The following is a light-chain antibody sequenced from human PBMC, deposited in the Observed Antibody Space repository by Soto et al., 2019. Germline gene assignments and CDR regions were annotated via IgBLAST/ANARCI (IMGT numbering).Light chain of an antibody. J-gene: IGKJ1*01. V-gene: IGKV3-20*01. CDR3: QQYSSVWT. Sequence: EIVLTQSPGTLSLSPGERATLSCRASQSFSSNYLAWYQQKPGQAPRILIYGATTRATGIPDRFSGSESGTDFTLTISRLETEDSAVYYCQQYSSVWTFGQGTKV. CDR1: QSFSSNY. CDR2: GAT.